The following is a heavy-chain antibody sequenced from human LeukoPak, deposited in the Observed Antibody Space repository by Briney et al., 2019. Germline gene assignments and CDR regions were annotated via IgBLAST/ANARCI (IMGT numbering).Heavy chain of an antibody. CDR1: GDSINSLD. V-gene: IGHV3-53*01. J-gene: IGHJ4*02. D-gene: IGHD2-15*01. CDR2: IYSGGST. CDR3: ARDRWSGN. Sequence: ETLSLTCTVSGDSINSLDLWSWVRQAPGKGLEWVSVIYSGGSTYYADSVKGRFTISRDNSKNTLYLQMNSLRAEDTAVYYCARDRWSGNWGQGTLVTVSS.